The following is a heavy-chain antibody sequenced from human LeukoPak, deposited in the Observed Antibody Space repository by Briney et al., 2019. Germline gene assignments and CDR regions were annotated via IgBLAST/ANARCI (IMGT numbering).Heavy chain of an antibody. Sequence: SETLSLTCTVSGGSISSYYWSWIRQPAGKGLEWIGRIYTSGSTNYNPSLKSRVTMSVDTSKNQFSLKLSSVTAADTAVYYCAREGYYYDFWYYYYMDVWGKGTTVTVSS. D-gene: IGHD3-3*01. V-gene: IGHV4-4*07. CDR3: AREGYYYDFWYYYYMDV. J-gene: IGHJ6*03. CDR2: IYTSGST. CDR1: GGSISSYY.